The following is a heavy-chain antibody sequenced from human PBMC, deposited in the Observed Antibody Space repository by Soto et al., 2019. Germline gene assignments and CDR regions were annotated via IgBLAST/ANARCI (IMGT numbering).Heavy chain of an antibody. V-gene: IGHV3-30*18. CDR1: GFTFSSYG. J-gene: IGHJ6*02. D-gene: IGHD3-10*01. Sequence: QVQLVESGGGVVQPGRSLRLSCAASGFTFSSYGMHWVRQAPGKGLEWVAVISYDGSNKYYADSVKGRFTISRDNSKNTLYLQMNSLRAEDTAVYYCAKDLFEGGAMVRGVIITETTPHYYYYGMDVWGQGTTVTVSS. CDR2: ISYDGSNK. CDR3: AKDLFEGGAMVRGVIITETTPHYYYYGMDV.